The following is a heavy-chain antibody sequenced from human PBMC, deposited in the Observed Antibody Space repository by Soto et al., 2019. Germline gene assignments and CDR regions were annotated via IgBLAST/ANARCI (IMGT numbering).Heavy chain of an antibody. Sequence: GESLKISCKGSGYSFTSYWISWVRQMPGKGLEWMGRIDPSDSYTNYSPSFQGHVTISADKSISTAYLQWSSLKASDTAMYYCARHRYYDILTGYYRPLDYWGQGTLVTVS. CDR1: GYSFTSYW. D-gene: IGHD3-9*01. CDR3: ARHRYYDILTGYYRPLDY. J-gene: IGHJ4*02. V-gene: IGHV5-10-1*01. CDR2: IDPSDSYT.